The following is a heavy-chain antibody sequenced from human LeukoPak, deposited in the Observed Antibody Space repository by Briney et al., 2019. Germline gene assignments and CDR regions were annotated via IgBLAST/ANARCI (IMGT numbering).Heavy chain of an antibody. CDR2: LNPNSAGT. CDR1: GYTFTGYY. J-gene: IGHJ4*02. V-gene: IGHV1-2*02. Sequence: ASVKVSCKASGYTFTGYYVHWVRQAPGQGLEWMGWLNPNSAGTSYPQKFQGRVTMSRDTSISTAYMELSRLRSDDTAVYYCARGGEWYYDSSTYRLFDYWGQGTLVTVSS. CDR3: ARGGEWYYDSSTYRLFDY. D-gene: IGHD3-22*01.